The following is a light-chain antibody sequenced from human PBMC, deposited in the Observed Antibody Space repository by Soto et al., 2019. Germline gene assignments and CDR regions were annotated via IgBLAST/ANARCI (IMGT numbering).Light chain of an antibody. V-gene: IGKV2-28*01. CDR3: MQALQTPYT. CDR1: QSLLHSNGYNY. Sequence: DIVMTQSPLSLPVTPGEPASISCRSSQSLLHSNGYNYLDWYLQKPGQSPQVLIFLGSYRASGVPDRFSGSGSGTDFTLKISRVVAEDVGLYYCMQALQTPYTFGQGTKLEIK. CDR2: LGS. J-gene: IGKJ2*01.